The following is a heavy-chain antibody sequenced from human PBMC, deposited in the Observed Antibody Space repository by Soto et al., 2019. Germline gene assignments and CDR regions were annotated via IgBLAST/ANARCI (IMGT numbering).Heavy chain of an antibody. CDR3: AKENSGYEK. V-gene: IGHV3-23*01. CDR2: ISSGYST. J-gene: IGHJ4*02. Sequence: EVQLLESGGGLVQPGGSLRLSCAASAFTFSNFSMSWVRQAPGKGLEWVSAISSGYSTFYAESVKGRFTISRDNSKNTLYLQMNSLRAEDTAVYYCAKENSGYEKWGQGTLVTVSS. D-gene: IGHD5-12*01. CDR1: AFTFSNFS.